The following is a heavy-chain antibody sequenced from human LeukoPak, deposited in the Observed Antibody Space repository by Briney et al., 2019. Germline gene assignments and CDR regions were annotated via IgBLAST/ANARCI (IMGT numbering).Heavy chain of an antibody. Sequence: ASVKVSCKASGCTFTGYYMHWVRQAPGQGLEWMGWINPNSGGTNYAQKFQGRVTMTRDTSISTAYMELSRLRSDDTAVYYCAREVGDGYNLNWFDPWGRGTLVTVSS. CDR2: INPNSGGT. CDR1: GCTFTGYY. CDR3: AREVGDGYNLNWFDP. J-gene: IGHJ5*02. D-gene: IGHD5-24*01. V-gene: IGHV1-2*02.